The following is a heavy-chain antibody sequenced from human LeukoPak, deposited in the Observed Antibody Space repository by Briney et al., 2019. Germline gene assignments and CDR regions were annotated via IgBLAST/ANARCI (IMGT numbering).Heavy chain of an antibody. CDR3: ARGDVIVHYFDY. CDR1: GDSLSSGVYS. Sequence: SETLSLTCAVSGDSLSSGVYSWNWIRQPPGKGLEWIRHISHSGSTYYNPSLKSRVTISVDRSKNQFSLKLTSVTAADTAVYYCARGDVIVHYFDYWGQGTLVTVSS. V-gene: IGHV4-30-2*01. J-gene: IGHJ4*02. D-gene: IGHD3-22*01. CDR2: ISHSGST.